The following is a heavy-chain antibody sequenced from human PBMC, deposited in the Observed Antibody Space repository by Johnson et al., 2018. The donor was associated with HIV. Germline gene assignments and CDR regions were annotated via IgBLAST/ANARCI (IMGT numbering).Heavy chain of an antibody. CDR1: GFTFSTYA. Sequence: VQLVESGGGLVQPGGSLRLSCAASGFTFSTYAMSWVRQAPGKGLEWVSAITASGASNYYAASVKGRFTLSRDNSKNTLYLQMNSLRAEDTAVYYCAKSRGSYLFDAFDIWGQGTMVTVSS. CDR2: ITASGASN. V-gene: IGHV3-23*04. J-gene: IGHJ3*02. CDR3: AKSRGSYLFDAFDI. D-gene: IGHD1-26*01.